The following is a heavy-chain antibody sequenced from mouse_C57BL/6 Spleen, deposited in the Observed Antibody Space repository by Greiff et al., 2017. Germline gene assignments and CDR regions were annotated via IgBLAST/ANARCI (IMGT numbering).Heavy chain of an antibody. CDR3: TTHYYGNYGAMDY. CDR1: GFNIKDDY. D-gene: IGHD2-1*01. V-gene: IGHV14-4*01. CDR2: IDPENGDT. J-gene: IGHJ4*01. Sequence: EVKLMESGAELVRPGASVKLSCTASGFNIKDDYMHWVKQRPEQGLEWIGWIDPENGDTEYASKFQGKATITADTSSNTAYLQLSSLTSEDTAVYYCTTHYYGNYGAMDYWGQGTSVTVSS.